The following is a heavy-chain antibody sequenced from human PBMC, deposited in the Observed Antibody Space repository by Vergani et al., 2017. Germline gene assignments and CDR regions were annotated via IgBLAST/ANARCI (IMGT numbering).Heavy chain of an antibody. CDR3: ASLPPTRFSDP. J-gene: IGHJ5*02. V-gene: IGHV4-34*01. CDR2: IYYSGST. D-gene: IGHD3-3*01. Sequence: QVQLQQWGAGLLKPSETLSLTCAVYGGSFSGYYWSWIRQHPGKGLEWIGYIYYSGSTYYNPSLKSRVTISVDTSKNQFSLKLSSVTAADTAVYYCASLPPTRFSDPWGQGTLVTVSS. CDR1: GGSFSGYY.